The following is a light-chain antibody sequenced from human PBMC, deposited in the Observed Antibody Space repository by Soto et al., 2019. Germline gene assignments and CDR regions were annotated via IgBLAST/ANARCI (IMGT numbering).Light chain of an antibody. CDR3: SSFTSSSTWV. CDR2: EVS. Sequence: QSALTQPASVSGSPGQSITISCTGSSSDVGGYNYVSWYQQHPGKAPKLMIYEVSNRPSGVSTRFSGSKSGNTASLTISGLQAEDEADYYCSSFTSSSTWVFGGRTKLTVL. V-gene: IGLV2-14*01. J-gene: IGLJ3*02. CDR1: SSDVGGYNY.